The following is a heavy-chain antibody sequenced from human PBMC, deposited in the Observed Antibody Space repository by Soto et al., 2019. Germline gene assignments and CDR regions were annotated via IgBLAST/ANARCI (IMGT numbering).Heavy chain of an antibody. CDR2: ISFDGTKK. Sequence: GGSLRLSCAASGLTFNIYALHWVRQAPGKGLEWVAVISFDGTKKYYSDSVKGRFTISRDNLKNTLYLQMNNLRVEDAALYICAMEDDYGYRYINYGLDVWGQGTTVTVSS. V-gene: IGHV3-30-3*01. J-gene: IGHJ6*02. CDR1: GLTFNIYA. CDR3: AMEDDYGYRYINYGLDV. D-gene: IGHD4-17*01.